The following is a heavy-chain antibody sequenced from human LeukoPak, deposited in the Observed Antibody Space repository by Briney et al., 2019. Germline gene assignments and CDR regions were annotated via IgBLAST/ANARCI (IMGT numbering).Heavy chain of an antibody. J-gene: IGHJ4*02. CDR3: ARDLLSGSGYDSPIVY. V-gene: IGHV3-53*01. D-gene: IGHD5-12*01. CDR1: GFTVSSNY. Sequence: PGGSLRLSCAASGFTVSSNYMSWVRQAPGKGLEWVSVIYSGGSTYYADSVKGRFTISRDNSKNTLYLQMNSLRAEDTAVYYCARDLLSGSGYDSPIVYWGQGTLVTVSS. CDR2: IYSGGST.